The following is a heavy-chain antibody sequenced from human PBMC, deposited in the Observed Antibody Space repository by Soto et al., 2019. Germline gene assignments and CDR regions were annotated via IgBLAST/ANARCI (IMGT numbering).Heavy chain of an antibody. CDR1: GYTFTRFF. J-gene: IGHJ4*02. CDR3: ARGGAGGFDH. D-gene: IGHD3-16*01. CDR2: INPSGCYT. Sequence: QVQLVQSEAEVKKPGASVKVSCKASGYTFTRFFMHWVRQAPGQGLEWMAVINPSGCYTTYAQKFQERVTVTLDTSESTFYMEPSSLRSEDTAVYYCARGGAGGFDHWGQGTLVTVSS. V-gene: IGHV1-46*01.